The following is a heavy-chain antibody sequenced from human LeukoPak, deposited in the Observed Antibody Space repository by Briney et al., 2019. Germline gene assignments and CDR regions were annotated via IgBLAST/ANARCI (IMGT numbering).Heavy chain of an antibody. V-gene: IGHV5-51*07. CDR3: ARRLRALPNTMIWGPAEAFDI. J-gene: IGHJ3*02. CDR2: IFPDDSDT. D-gene: IGHD3-22*01. CDR1: GYNFADYW. Sequence: GESLKIFCKASGYNFADYWIGWVHQTPGKGLEWMGIIFPDDSDTKNSPSFEVQVTISVHESTSTAYLEWSSLKASDTAVYYCARRLRALPNTMIWGPAEAFDISAQGTTGIVSS.